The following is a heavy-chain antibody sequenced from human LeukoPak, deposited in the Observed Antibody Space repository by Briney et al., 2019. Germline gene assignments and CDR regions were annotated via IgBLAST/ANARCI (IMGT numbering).Heavy chain of an antibody. Sequence: GRSLRLSCAASGFTFSSNAMSWVRHAPGKGLEWVSAISVSGGSTYYADSVKGPFTISRDNSKNTLYLQMNRLRAEDTAVYYCARAPTVVMGGFDYWGQGTLVTVSS. CDR1: GFTFSSNA. CDR3: ARAPTVVMGGFDY. V-gene: IGHV3-23*01. D-gene: IGHD4-23*01. CDR2: ISVSGGST. J-gene: IGHJ4*02.